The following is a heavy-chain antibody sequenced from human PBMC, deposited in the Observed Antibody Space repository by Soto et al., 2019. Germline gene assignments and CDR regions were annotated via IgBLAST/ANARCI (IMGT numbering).Heavy chain of an antibody. CDR3: AREKGYISGPKNFDY. CDR1: GASISSGDYF. J-gene: IGHJ4*02. Sequence: SETLSLTCTVSGASISSGDYFWSWIRQSPGKGLQWIGYIYDSGSSYYNPSLKSRVTTSVDTSKNQFSLKLSSVTAADTAVYYCAREKGYISGPKNFDYWGQGTLVTVSS. D-gene: IGHD5-12*01. CDR2: IYDSGSS. V-gene: IGHV4-30-4*01.